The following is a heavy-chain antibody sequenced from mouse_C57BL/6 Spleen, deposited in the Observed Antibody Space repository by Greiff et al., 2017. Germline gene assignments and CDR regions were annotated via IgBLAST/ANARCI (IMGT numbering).Heavy chain of an antibody. D-gene: IGHD3-1*01. CDR3: ARRGGYPYYFDY. J-gene: IGHJ2*01. Sequence: VQLQQSGPGLVKPSQSLSLTCSVTGYSITSGYYWNWIRQFPGNKLEWMGYISYDGSNNYNPSLKNRISITRDTSKNQFFLKLNSVTTEDTATYYCARRGGYPYYFDYWGQGTTLTVSS. CDR1: GYSITSGYY. CDR2: ISYDGSN. V-gene: IGHV3-6*01.